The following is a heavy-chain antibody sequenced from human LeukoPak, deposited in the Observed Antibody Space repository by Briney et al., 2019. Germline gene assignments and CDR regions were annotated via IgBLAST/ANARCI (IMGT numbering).Heavy chain of an antibody. CDR1: GFTFSSYS. Sequence: GGSLRLSCAASGFTFSSYSMNWVRQAPGKGLEWVSSISTSSIYIYYADSVKGRFTISRDNAKESLYLHMNSLRAEDTAVYYCARDPPILTGPYYYYMDVWGKGTTVTISS. CDR3: ARDPPILTGPYYYYMDV. V-gene: IGHV3-21*01. J-gene: IGHJ6*03. D-gene: IGHD3-9*01. CDR2: ISTSSIYI.